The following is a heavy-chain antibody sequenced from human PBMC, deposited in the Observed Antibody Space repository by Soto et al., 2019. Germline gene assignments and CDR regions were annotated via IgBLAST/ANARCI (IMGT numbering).Heavy chain of an antibody. D-gene: IGHD2-2*02. V-gene: IGHV1-3*01. CDR2: ILCLNDRK. J-gene: IGHJ4*02. CDR1: GYTFSDYG. Sequence: QVHLVQSGAEVKTPGASVTISCKASGYTFSDYGIHWIRQAPGQRPEWLGWILCLNDRKEYSQKVQGRISRTRDTSASTSYMGLSTLRSEDTAVYYCARGRRTCTEKTCYTDFDFWGQGSLVSVSS. CDR3: ARGRRTCTEKTCYTDFDF.